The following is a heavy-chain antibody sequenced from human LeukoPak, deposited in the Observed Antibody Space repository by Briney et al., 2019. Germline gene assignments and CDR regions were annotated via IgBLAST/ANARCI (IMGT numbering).Heavy chain of an antibody. CDR3: ARDPTNTSGYYAYFDY. CDR1: GFTFTTYS. J-gene: IGHJ4*02. V-gene: IGHV3-48*02. Sequence: GGSLRLSCAASGFTFTTYSMNWVRQAPGKGLEWLPYISSSGTIYYADSVKGRFTISRDNAKNSLFLQMDSLRDEDTAVYYCARDPTNTSGYYAYFDYWGQGTLVTVSS. CDR2: ISSSGTI. D-gene: IGHD5-12*01.